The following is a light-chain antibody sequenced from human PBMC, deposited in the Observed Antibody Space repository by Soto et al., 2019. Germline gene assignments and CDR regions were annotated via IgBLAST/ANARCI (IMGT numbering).Light chain of an antibody. V-gene: IGLV2-14*01. CDR2: DVS. CDR1: SSDVGGYNY. Sequence: QSALTQPASVSRSPGHSITISCTGTSSDVGGYNYVSWYQQHPGKAPKLMIYDVSNRTSGVSNRFSGCKSGNTAFLTISGLQAVDEADYYCSSYTSSSTLVVFGGVTKVTLL. CDR3: SSYTSSSTLVV. J-gene: IGLJ2*01.